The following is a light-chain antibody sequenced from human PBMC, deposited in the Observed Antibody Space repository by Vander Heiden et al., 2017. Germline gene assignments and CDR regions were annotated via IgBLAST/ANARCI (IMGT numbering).Light chain of an antibody. CDR1: QSVSTN. V-gene: IGKV3-15*01. J-gene: IGKJ3*01. Sequence: EIEMTQSPATLSVSPEERATLPCRASQSVSTNLAWYQQKPGQAPTLLTYSASTRATGVPARFTGGGFGTEFTLTISNLQSEDSAVYYCQQYETWPHFGPGTKVEIK. CDR3: QQYETWPH. CDR2: SAS.